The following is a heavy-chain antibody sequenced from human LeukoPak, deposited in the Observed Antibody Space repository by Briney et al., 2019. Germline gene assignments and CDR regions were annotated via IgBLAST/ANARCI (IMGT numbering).Heavy chain of an antibody. J-gene: IGHJ4*02. V-gene: IGHV1-69*04. CDR1: GGTFSSYA. CDR2: MSPILGIA. D-gene: IGHD6-13*01. CDR3: ARGGVQQLVGSLDY. Sequence: SVSVSCKASGGTFSSYAISWVRQAPGQGLEWMGRMSPILGIANYAQKFQGRVTITADKSTSTAYMELSSLRSEDTAVYYCARGGVQQLVGSLDYWGQGTLVTVSS.